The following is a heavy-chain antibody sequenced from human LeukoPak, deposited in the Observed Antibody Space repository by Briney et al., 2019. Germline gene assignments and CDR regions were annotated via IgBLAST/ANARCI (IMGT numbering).Heavy chain of an antibody. J-gene: IGHJ6*02. CDR2: IYPGDSDT. CDR1: GYNFTSNW. Sequence: GESLKISCKGSGYNFTSNWIAWVRQMPGKGLEWMGIIYPGDSDTRYSPSFQGQVTISADKSISTAYLQWSDLKASDTAMYYCARHVPDAAPYGMDVWGQGTTVTVSS. V-gene: IGHV5-51*01. CDR3: ARHVPDAAPYGMDV. D-gene: IGHD5-18*01.